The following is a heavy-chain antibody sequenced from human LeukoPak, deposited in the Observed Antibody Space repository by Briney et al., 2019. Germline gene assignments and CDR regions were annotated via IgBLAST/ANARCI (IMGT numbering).Heavy chain of an antibody. Sequence: PSETLSLTCTVSGGSISSYYWSWIRQPPGKGLERIGYIYYSGSTNYNPSIKSRVTISVDTSKNQFSLKLSSVTAADTAVYYCARARDYDPPAFYYYYMDVWGKGTTVTVSS. CDR1: GGSISSYY. CDR3: ARARDYDPPAFYYYYMDV. V-gene: IGHV4-59*01. D-gene: IGHD4-17*01. CDR2: IYYSGST. J-gene: IGHJ6*03.